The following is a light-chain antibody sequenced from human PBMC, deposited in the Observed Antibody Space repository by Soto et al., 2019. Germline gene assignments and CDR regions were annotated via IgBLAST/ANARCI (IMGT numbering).Light chain of an antibody. V-gene: IGKV3-20*01. CDR3: HHYADSPYT. J-gene: IGKJ2*01. Sequence: EVVLTQSPGPLSLSPGEGATLSCRASQSVRSGSLAWYQQKPGQAPRLLIYGASSRATDLPDRFSGSGSGTDFTLTITRVETDDFAVYYCHHYADSPYTFGQGTQLEIK. CDR2: GAS. CDR1: QSVRSGS.